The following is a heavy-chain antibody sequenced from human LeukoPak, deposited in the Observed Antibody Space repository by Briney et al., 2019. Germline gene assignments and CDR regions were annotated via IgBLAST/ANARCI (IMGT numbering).Heavy chain of an antibody. CDR2: IIPILGIA. D-gene: IGHD6-13*01. Sequence: GASVKVACKASGYTFTGYYMHWVRQAPGQGLEWMGRIIPILGIANYAQKFQGRVTITADKSTSTAYMELSSLRSEDTAVYYCAREEGGIAAAGPLDYWGQGTLVTVSS. J-gene: IGHJ4*02. V-gene: IGHV1-69*04. CDR1: GYTFTGYY. CDR3: AREEGGIAAAGPLDY.